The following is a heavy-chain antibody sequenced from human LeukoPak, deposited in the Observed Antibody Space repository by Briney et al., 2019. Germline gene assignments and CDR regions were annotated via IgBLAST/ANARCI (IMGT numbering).Heavy chain of an antibody. J-gene: IGHJ4*02. CDR3: AAIAARPGVDY. D-gene: IGHD6-6*01. CDR2: TRNKANSYTT. V-gene: IGHV3-72*01. Sequence: GGSLRLSCAASGFTFSDNYMDWVRQAPGKGLEWVGRTRNKANSYTTEYAASVKGRFTISRDDSKNSLYLQMNSLKTEDTAVYYCAAIAARPGVDYWGQGTLVTVSS. CDR1: GFTFSDNY.